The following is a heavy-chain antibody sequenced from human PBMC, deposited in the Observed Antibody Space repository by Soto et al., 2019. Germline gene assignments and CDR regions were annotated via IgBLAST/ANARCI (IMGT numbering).Heavy chain of an antibody. CDR3: ASRDCSGGSCPLFTPPYYYGMDV. D-gene: IGHD2-15*01. V-gene: IGHV1-69*13. Sequence: GASVKVSCKASGGTFSSYAISWVRQAPGQGLEWMGGIIPIFGTANYAQKFQGRVTITADESTSTAYMELSSLRSEDTAVYYCASRDCSGGSCPLFTPPYYYGMDVWGQGNTVTVSS. CDR1: GGTFSSYA. CDR2: IIPIFGTA. J-gene: IGHJ6*02.